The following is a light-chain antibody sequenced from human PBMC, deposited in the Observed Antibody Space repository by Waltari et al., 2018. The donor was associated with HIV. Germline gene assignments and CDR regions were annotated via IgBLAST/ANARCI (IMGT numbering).Light chain of an antibody. CDR2: GAS. J-gene: IGKJ1*01. CDR3: QHYDNWSRT. V-gene: IGKV3-15*01. Sequence: EVVVTQTPAALSVSPGKAGTPSCTTGQNVGNTVAWYQKKPGQSPRLLIYGASTRATGVPGKFGGSGSGTEFNFTIASVQAEDSAVYYCQHYDNWSRTFGPGTTVEFK. CDR1: QNVGNT.